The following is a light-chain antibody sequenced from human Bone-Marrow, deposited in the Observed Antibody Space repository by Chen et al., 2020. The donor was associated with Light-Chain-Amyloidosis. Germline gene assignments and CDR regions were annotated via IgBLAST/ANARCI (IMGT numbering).Light chain of an antibody. V-gene: IGKV1-NL1*01. Sequence: IQMTQSPSSVAASVGDRVTITCRASQVITNPVDGYQQKPGKAPKLLLYAASRLQSGVPSRFSGSESGTEYTLTISSLQPADFATYYCQQYYTTPWTFGQGTKVEIK. CDR2: AAS. CDR1: QVITNP. J-gene: IGKJ1*01. CDR3: QQYYTTPWT.